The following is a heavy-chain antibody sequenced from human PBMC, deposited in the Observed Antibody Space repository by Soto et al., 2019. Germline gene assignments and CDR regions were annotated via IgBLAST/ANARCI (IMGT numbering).Heavy chain of an antibody. Sequence: QVQLVESGGGVVQPGRSLRLSCAASGFTFSSYGMHWVRQAPGKGLEWVAVIWYDGSNKYYADSVKGRFTISRDNSKNTLYLQMNSLRAEDTAVYYCARDRGYSSSPGNWFDPWGQGTLVTVSS. J-gene: IGHJ5*02. D-gene: IGHD6-6*01. CDR2: IWYDGSNK. CDR3: ARDRGYSSSPGNWFDP. CDR1: GFTFSSYG. V-gene: IGHV3-33*01.